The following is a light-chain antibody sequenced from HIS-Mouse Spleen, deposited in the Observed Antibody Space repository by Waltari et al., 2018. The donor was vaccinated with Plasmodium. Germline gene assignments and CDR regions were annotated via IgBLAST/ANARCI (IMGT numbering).Light chain of an antibody. CDR2: EDR. V-gene: IGLV3-10*01. J-gene: IGLJ3*02. CDR1: ALPKKS. Sequence: SYELTQPPSVPVPPGQTDRITCTGDALPKKSAYWYQQKSGQAPVLVIYEDRKRPSGIPGRFSGSSSGTMATLTISGAQVEDEADYYCYSTDSSGNHRVFGGGTKLTVL. CDR3: YSTDSSGNHRV.